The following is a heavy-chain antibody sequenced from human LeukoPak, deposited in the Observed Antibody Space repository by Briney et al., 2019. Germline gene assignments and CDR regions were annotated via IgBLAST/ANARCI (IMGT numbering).Heavy chain of an antibody. CDR1: GFTFSSYS. V-gene: IGHV3-21*01. Sequence: GGSLRLSCAASGFTFSSYSMNWVRQAPGKGLEWVSSISSSSSYIYYADSVKGRFTISRDNAKNSLYLQMNSLRAEDTAVYYCARPWPLNSSRGYGMDVWGQGTTVTVSS. D-gene: IGHD6-13*01. J-gene: IGHJ6*02. CDR2: ISSSSSYI. CDR3: ARPWPLNSSRGYGMDV.